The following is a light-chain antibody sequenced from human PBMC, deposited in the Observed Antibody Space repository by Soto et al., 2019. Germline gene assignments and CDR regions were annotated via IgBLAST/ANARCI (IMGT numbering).Light chain of an antibody. J-gene: IGLJ2*01. V-gene: IGLV2-18*02. Sequence: QSVLTQPPSVSGSPGQSVTISCTGTSSDVGSYNRVSWYQQPPGTAPTLMIYEVSNRPSGVPDRFSGSKSGNTASLTISGLQAEDEADYYCQSYDSGLSGLIFAAGTKLTVL. CDR2: EVS. CDR1: SSDVGSYNR. CDR3: QSYDSGLSGLI.